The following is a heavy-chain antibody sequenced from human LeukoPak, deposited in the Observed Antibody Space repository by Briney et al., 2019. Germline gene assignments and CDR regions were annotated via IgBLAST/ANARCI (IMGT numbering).Heavy chain of an antibody. J-gene: IGHJ6*02. V-gene: IGHV1-69*04. CDR2: IIPILGIA. Sequence: ASVKVSCKASGGTFSSYAISWVRQAPGQGLEWMGRIIPILGIANYAQKFQGRVTITADKSTSTAYMELSSLRSEDTAVYYCARSFAAIDYYYGMDVWGQGTTVTVSS. CDR3: ARSFAAIDYYYGMDV. CDR1: GGTFSSYA. D-gene: IGHD2-2*01.